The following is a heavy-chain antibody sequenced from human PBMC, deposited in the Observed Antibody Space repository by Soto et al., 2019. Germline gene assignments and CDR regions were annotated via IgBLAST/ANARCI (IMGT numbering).Heavy chain of an antibody. J-gene: IGHJ5*02. CDR3: ARDVGATGSNPWYDP. Sequence: ASVKVSCKASGYTFTSYGISWVRQAPGQGLEWMGWISAYNGNTNYAQKLQGRVTMTTDTSTSTAYMELRSLRSDDTAVYYCARDVGATGSNPWYDPWGQGTLVTVSS. V-gene: IGHV1-18*01. D-gene: IGHD1-26*01. CDR1: GYTFTSYG. CDR2: ISAYNGNT.